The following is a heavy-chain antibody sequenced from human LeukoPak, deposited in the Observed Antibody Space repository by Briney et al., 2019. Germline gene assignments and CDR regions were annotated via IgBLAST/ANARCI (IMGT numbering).Heavy chain of an antibody. CDR3: AKVVINSSRFFYYYALDV. D-gene: IGHD2/OR15-2a*01. V-gene: IGHV3-23*01. J-gene: IGHJ6*02. CDR1: GFTFSSYA. Sequence: PGRSLRLSCAASGFTFSSYAMHWVRQAPGKGLEWVAVVSGGGGTTYYADSVKGRFTISRDNAKNTLYLQMNRLRAEDTAIYYCAKVVINSSRFFYYYALDVWGQGTTVTVSS. CDR2: VSGGGGTT.